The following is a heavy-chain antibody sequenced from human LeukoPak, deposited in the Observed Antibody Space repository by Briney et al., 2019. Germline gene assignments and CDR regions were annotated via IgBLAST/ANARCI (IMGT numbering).Heavy chain of an antibody. J-gene: IGHJ4*02. CDR3: ARGPYYYDSSGYYSGFDY. Sequence: ASVKVSCKASGGTFSSYAISWVRQAPGQGLEWMGGIIPIFGTANYAQKFQDRVTITTDESTGTAYMELSSLRSEDTAVYYCARGPYYYDSSGYYSGFDYWGQGTLVTVSS. CDR2: IIPIFGTA. CDR1: GGTFSSYA. V-gene: IGHV1-69*05. D-gene: IGHD3-22*01.